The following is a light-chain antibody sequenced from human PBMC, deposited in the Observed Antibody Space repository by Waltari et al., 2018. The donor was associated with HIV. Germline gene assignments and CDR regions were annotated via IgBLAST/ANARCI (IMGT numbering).Light chain of an antibody. CDR1: ASNIGKNY. Sequence: QSVLTQPPSLSAAPGQKVTISCSGSASNIGKNYVSWYQQLPETAPKPIIYDKSKRPSRIPDPCSGSKAGKAATPANTGRRTGDEADYYCGTWDSSVSAGVFGGGTKLTVL. CDR3: GTWDSSVSAGV. V-gene: IGLV1-51*01. CDR2: DKS. J-gene: IGLJ3*02.